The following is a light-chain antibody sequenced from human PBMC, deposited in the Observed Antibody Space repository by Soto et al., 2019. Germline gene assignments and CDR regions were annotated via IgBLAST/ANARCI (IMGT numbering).Light chain of an antibody. CDR3: CSFTSSNTHV. Sequence: QSALTQPASVSGSPGQSIHISCTGTSGDVGTYNLVSWYQHRPGKAPQLMIFEVTKRPSGVSGRFSGSKSGNTASLTISGLQAEDEADYYCCSFTSSNTHVFGTGTKVTVL. CDR1: SGDVGTYNL. V-gene: IGLV2-23*02. CDR2: EVT. J-gene: IGLJ1*01.